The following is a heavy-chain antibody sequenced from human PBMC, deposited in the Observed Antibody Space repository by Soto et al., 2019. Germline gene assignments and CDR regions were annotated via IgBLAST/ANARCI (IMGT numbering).Heavy chain of an antibody. D-gene: IGHD3-22*01. CDR1: GGSISSGDYY. CDR2: IYYSGST. Sequence: SETLSLTCTVSGGSISSGDYYWSWIRQPPGKGLEWIGYIYYSGSTYYNPSLKSRVTISVDTSKDQFSLKLSSVTAADTAVYYCARDGDYYDSSGYYIPGGYW. J-gene: IGHJ4*01. V-gene: IGHV4-30-4*01. CDR3: ARDGDYYDSSGYYIPGGY.